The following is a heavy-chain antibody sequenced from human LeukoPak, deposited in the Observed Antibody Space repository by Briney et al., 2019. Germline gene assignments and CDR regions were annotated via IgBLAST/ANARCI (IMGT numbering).Heavy chain of an antibody. CDR3: ARAPLNYCSGGSCYVDYFDY. J-gene: IGHJ4*02. CDR1: GFTFSSYW. D-gene: IGHD2-15*01. CDR2: IKQDGSEK. V-gene: IGHV3-7*01. Sequence: PGGSLRLSCAASGFTFSSYWMSWVRQAPGKGLEWVANIKQDGSEKYYVDSVKGRFTISRDNAKNSLYLQMNSLRAEDTAVYYCARAPLNYCSGGSCYVDYFDYWGQGTLVTVSS.